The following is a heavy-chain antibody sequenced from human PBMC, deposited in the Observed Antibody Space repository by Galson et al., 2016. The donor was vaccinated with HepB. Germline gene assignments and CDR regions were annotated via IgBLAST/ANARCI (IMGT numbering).Heavy chain of an antibody. D-gene: IGHD2-8*02. V-gene: IGHV4-59*01. CDR2: IYYRGST. CDR3: ARDRTDCAGGICYSYFDN. CDR1: GDSINTYY. J-gene: IGHJ4*02. Sequence: ETLSLTCSVSGDSINTYYWSWIRQSPGKGLEWIGYIYYRGSTNSNPSLSSRVTISVDTSKNQFSLKLGSVTAADTAVYYCARDRTDCAGGICYSYFDNWGQGTRVTVSS.